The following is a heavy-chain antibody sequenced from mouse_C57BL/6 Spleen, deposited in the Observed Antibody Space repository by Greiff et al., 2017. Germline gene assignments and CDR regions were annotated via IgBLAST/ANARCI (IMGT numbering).Heavy chain of an antibody. J-gene: IGHJ2*01. D-gene: IGHD1-1*01. CDR1: GYTFTSYW. CDR2: IYPGSGST. CDR3: ARHYYGSSYYFDY. V-gene: IGHV1-55*01. Sequence: VQLQQPGAELVKPGASVTMSCKASGYTFTSYWITWVKQRPGQGLEWIGDIYPGSGSTNYNEKFKSKATLTVDTSSSTSYSQLSSLTSADSAGYYCARHYYGSSYYFDYWGQGTTHTVSS.